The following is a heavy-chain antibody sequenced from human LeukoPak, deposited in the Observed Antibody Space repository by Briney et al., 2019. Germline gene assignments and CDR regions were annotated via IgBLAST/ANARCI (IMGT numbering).Heavy chain of an antibody. Sequence: GGSLRLSCAASGFNVSSNYMSWVRQAPGKGLEWVSIIYSGGGTYYADSVKGRFTISRHNSRNTLYLQMNSLRPEDTAVYYCARASTTVVTPGYYFDYWGQGTLVTVSS. V-gene: IGHV3-53*04. J-gene: IGHJ4*02. D-gene: IGHD4-23*01. CDR1: GFNVSSNY. CDR3: ARASTTVVTPGYYFDY. CDR2: IYSGGGT.